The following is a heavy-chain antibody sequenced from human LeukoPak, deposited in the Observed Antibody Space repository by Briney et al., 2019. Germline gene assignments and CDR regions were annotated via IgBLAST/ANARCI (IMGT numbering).Heavy chain of an antibody. Sequence: GGSLRLSCAASGFTFSSYAMSWVHQAPGKGLEWVSAISGSGGSTYYADSVKGRFTISRDNSKNTLYLQMNSLRAEDTAVYYCAKDPPDYGDPPEPNDAFDIWGQGTMVTVSS. CDR2: ISGSGGST. CDR3: AKDPPDYGDPPEPNDAFDI. J-gene: IGHJ3*02. V-gene: IGHV3-23*01. D-gene: IGHD4-17*01. CDR1: GFTFSSYA.